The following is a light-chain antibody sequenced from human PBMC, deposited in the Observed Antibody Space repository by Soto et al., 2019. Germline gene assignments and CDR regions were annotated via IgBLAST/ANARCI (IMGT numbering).Light chain of an antibody. J-gene: IGKJ2*01. CDR3: QQFDGSRPAFT. Sequence: ESLLTQSPGTLSLSPGERATLSCRASQTVNSRHLNWYQHKPGQAPRLLIYGASIRAAGIPDRFSGSRSGADFSLTITRLEPKDSAVYYCQQFDGSRPAFTFGQGTKLEI. CDR2: GAS. CDR1: QTVNSRH. V-gene: IGKV3-20*01.